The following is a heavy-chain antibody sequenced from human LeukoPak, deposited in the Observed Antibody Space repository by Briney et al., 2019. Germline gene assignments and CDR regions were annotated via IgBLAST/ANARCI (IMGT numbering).Heavy chain of an antibody. CDR2: ISGRGGSR. V-gene: IGHV3-23*01. CDR3: AKAISFGTVATRVYYFDY. J-gene: IGHJ4*02. CDR1: GFTFSSYA. D-gene: IGHD4-23*01. Sequence: GGSLRLSCAASGFTFSSYAMSWVRQAPGKGLEWVSAISGRGGSRYYADSVKGRFTISRDNSKNTLYLQMNSLRAEDTAVYYCAKAISFGTVATRVYYFDYWGQGTLVTVSS.